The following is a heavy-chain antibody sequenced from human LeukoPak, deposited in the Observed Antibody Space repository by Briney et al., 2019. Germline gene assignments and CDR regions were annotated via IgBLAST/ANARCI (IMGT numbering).Heavy chain of an antibody. CDR2: ISSSSYI. J-gene: IGHJ4*02. D-gene: IGHD5-18*01. V-gene: IGHV3-21*01. Sequence: GGSLRLSCAASGFTFSSYAMSWVRQAPGKGLEWVSSISSSSYIYYADSVKGRFTISRDNAKNSLYLQMNSLRAEDTAVYYCARVGRYSYGSRSSDYWGQGTLVTVSS. CDR3: ARVGRYSYGSRSSDY. CDR1: GFTFSSYA.